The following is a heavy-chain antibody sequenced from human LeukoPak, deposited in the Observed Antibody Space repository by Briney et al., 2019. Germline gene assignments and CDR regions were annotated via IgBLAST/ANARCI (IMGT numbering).Heavy chain of an antibody. CDR1: GYSISSGYY. V-gene: IGHV4-38-2*02. J-gene: IGHJ4*02. CDR3: ARGVRLGELSFPYYFDY. CDR2: IYHSGST. Sequence: SETLSLTCTVSGYSISSGYYWGWIRQPPGKGLEWIGSIYHSGSTYYNPSLKSRVTISVDTSKNQFSLKLSSVTAADTVVYYCARGVRLGELSFPYYFDYWGQGTLVTVSS. D-gene: IGHD3-16*02.